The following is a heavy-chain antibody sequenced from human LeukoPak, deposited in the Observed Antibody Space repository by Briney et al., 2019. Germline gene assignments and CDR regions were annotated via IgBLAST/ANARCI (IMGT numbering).Heavy chain of an antibody. J-gene: IGHJ4*02. CDR2: IVVGSGNT. V-gene: IGHV1-58*02. CDR1: GFTFTTSA. CDR3: ARAARYYYDSSGFSWIPYFDY. Sequence: SVKVSCKASGFTFTTSAMQWVRQARGQRLEWIGWIVVGSGNTNYAQKFQERVTITRDMSTSTAYMELSSLRSDDTAVYYCARAARYYYDSSGFSWIPYFDYWGQGTLVTVSS. D-gene: IGHD3-22*01.